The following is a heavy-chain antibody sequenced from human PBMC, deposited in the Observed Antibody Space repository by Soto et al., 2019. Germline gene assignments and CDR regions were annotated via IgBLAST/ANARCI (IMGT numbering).Heavy chain of an antibody. V-gene: IGHV3-33*01. CDR2: IWYDGSRI. D-gene: IGHD3-10*01. CDR3: ARWYYGSGSNYSMDV. J-gene: IGHJ6*02. CDR1: GFTFSSHG. Sequence: VQLVESGGGVVQPGRSLRLSCAASGFTFSSHGMHWVRQAPGKGLDWVAVIWYDGSRIYYGDSVEGRFTISRDNSKNTLYLQMDSLRAEDTAVYYCARWYYGSGSNYSMDVWGQGTTVTVSS.